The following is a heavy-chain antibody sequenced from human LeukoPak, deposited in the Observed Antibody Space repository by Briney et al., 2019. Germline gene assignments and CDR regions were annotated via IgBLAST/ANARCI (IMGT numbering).Heavy chain of an antibody. V-gene: IGHV1-69*13. CDR3: ARPSYCSSTSCYRKDAFDI. CDR2: IIPIFGTA. D-gene: IGHD2-2*02. CDR1: GGTFSSYA. J-gene: IGHJ3*02. Sequence: SVKVSCKASGGTFSSYAISWVRQAPGQGLEWMGGIIPIFGTANYAQKFQGRVTITADEPTSTAYMELSSLRSEDTAVYYCARPSYCSSTSCYRKDAFDIWGQGTMVTVSS.